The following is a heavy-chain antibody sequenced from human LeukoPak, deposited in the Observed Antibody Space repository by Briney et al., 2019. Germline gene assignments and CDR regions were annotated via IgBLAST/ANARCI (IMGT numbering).Heavy chain of an antibody. CDR3: ARVGKYYYDSSGYYVY. Sequence: GGSLRLSCATSGFPFTETWMHWVRQVPGKGLVWVSRIRSDGSDERYAEAVKGRFTISRDNAKNSLYLQMNSLRAEDTAVYYCARVGKYYYDSSGYYVYWGQGTLVTVSS. J-gene: IGHJ4*02. CDR2: IRSDGSDE. D-gene: IGHD3-22*01. V-gene: IGHV3-74*01. CDR1: GFPFTETW.